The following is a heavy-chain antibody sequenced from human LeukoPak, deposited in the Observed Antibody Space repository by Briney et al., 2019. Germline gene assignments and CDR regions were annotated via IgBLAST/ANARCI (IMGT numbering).Heavy chain of an antibody. D-gene: IGHD4-17*01. CDR2: ISSSGSTI. Sequence: KPGGSLRLSCAASGFTFSDYYMSWIRQAPGKGLEWVSYISSSGSTIYYADSVKGRFTISRDNAKNSRYLQMHSLRAEDTAVYYCARVGLTTVTQDAFDIWGQGTMVTVSS. J-gene: IGHJ3*02. V-gene: IGHV3-11*04. CDR1: GFTFSDYY. CDR3: ARVGLTTVTQDAFDI.